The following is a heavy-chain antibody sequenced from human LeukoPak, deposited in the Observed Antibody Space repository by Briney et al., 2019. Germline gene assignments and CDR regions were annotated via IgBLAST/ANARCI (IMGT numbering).Heavy chain of an antibody. CDR3: AREFFAARNYFDY. D-gene: IGHD6-6*01. Sequence: SETLSLTCTVSGGSITNTDYYWGWIRQPPGKGLEWIGSGYHSGSTNYNPSLKSRVTISVDTSKNQFSLKLSSVTAADTAVYNCAREFFAARNYFDYWGQGTLVTVSS. CDR2: GYHSGST. CDR1: GGSITNTDYY. V-gene: IGHV4-39*07. J-gene: IGHJ4*02.